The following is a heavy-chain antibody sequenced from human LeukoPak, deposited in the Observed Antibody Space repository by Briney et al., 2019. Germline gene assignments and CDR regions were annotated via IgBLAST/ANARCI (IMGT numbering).Heavy chain of an antibody. Sequence: GGSLRLSCTASGFTFSSYSMNWVRQAPGKGLEWVSHISPGSSTFYYADSVKGRFTISRDNAKNSLYLQMNSLRDEDTAVYYCARDLSNSDGYNYGPYYFDYWGQGTLVTVSS. J-gene: IGHJ4*02. V-gene: IGHV3-48*02. CDR2: ISPGSSTF. CDR1: GFTFSSYS. CDR3: ARDLSNSDGYNYGPYYFDY. D-gene: IGHD5-24*01.